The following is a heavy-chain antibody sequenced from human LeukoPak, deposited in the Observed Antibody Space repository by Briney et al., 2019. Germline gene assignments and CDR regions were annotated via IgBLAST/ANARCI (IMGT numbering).Heavy chain of an antibody. CDR3: AREEDYLRIDFDY. Sequence: ASVTVSCKASGGTFSSYAISWVRQAPGQGLEWMGIINPSGGSTSYAQKFQGRVTMTRDTSTSTVYMELSSLRSEDTAVYYCAREEDYLRIDFDYWGQGTLVTVSS. CDR1: GGTFSSYA. J-gene: IGHJ4*02. D-gene: IGHD2/OR15-2a*01. CDR2: INPSGGST. V-gene: IGHV1-46*01.